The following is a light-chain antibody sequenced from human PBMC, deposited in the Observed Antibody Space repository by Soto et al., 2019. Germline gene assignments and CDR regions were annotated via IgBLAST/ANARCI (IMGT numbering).Light chain of an antibody. Sequence: QSALTQPASVSGSPGQSITISCTGTSSDVGGYNYVSWYRQHPGKAPKLMIYEVSYRPSGVSIRFSGSKSANTASLTISGLQAEDEADYYCSSYTSSSTFYVFGTGTKLTVL. CDR2: EVS. J-gene: IGLJ1*01. CDR1: SSDVGGYNY. V-gene: IGLV2-14*01. CDR3: SSYTSSSTFYV.